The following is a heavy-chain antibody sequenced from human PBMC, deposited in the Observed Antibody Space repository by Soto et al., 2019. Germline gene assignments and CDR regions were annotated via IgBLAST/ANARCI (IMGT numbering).Heavy chain of an antibody. D-gene: IGHD3-22*01. CDR1: GGTFSSYA. Sequence: QVQLVQSGAEVKKPGSSVKVSCKASGGTFSSYAISWVRQAPGQGLEWMGGIIPIFGTADYAQKVQGRVTITADESPSTGNMELSSLRSEDTAVYYCASHYDSSGYDYRGLDYWGKGTLVTVS. CDR3: ASHYDSSGYDYRGLDY. J-gene: IGHJ4*02. CDR2: IIPIFGTA. V-gene: IGHV1-69*12.